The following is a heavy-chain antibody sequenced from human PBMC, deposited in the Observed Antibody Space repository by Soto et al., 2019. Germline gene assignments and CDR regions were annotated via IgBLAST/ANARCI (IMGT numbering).Heavy chain of an antibody. CDR1: GGSITSGDNY. CDR2: IYYSGHT. CDR3: ARGRYCLTGRCFPNWFDS. D-gene: IGHD7-27*01. J-gene: IGHJ5*01. Sequence: PSETLSLTCTVSGGSITSGDNYWSWIRQPPGKGLEWIGYIYYSGHTYYNPSFESRVAISVDTSKSQFSLNVTSVTAADTAVYFCARGRYCLTGRCFPNWFDSWGQGALVTVSS. V-gene: IGHV4-30-4*01.